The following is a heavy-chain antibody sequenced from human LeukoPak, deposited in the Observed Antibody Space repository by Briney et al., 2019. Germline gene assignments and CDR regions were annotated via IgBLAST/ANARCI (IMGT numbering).Heavy chain of an antibody. CDR2: INQGGSEK. Sequence: GGSLRLSCAASGFTFSSYWMTWVRQAPGKGLEWVANINQGGSEKYYVDSVKGRFTISRDNAKNSLYLQMNSLRAEDTAVYYCARDATRGGDFDYWGQGTLVTVSS. J-gene: IGHJ4*02. CDR1: GFTFSSYW. CDR3: ARDATRGGDFDY. D-gene: IGHD3-16*01. V-gene: IGHV3-7*01.